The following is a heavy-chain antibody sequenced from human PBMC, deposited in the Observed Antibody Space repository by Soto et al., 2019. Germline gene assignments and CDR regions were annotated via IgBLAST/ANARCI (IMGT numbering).Heavy chain of an antibody. D-gene: IGHD2-2*01. V-gene: IGHV3-11*01. J-gene: IGHJ5*02. CDR1: GFTFSDYY. CDR3: ARDRASGYCSSNSCYYWFDP. CDR2: ISSSGSTI. Sequence: QVQLVESGGGLVKPGGSLRLSCAASGFTFSDYYMSWIRQAPGKGLEWVSYISSSGSTIYYADSVKGRFTISRDNAKNSLYLQMNSLRGEDTAVYYCARDRASGYCSSNSCYYWFDPWGQGTLVTVSS.